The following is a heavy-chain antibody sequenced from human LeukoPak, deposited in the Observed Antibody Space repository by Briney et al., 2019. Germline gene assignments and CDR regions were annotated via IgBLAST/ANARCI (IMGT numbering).Heavy chain of an antibody. CDR3: ARDWVVAATSDYYYGLDV. Sequence: GRSLRLSCAASGFTFSSYAMHWVRQAPGKGLEWVAVISYDGSNKYYADSVKGRFTISRDNSKNTLYLQMNSLRAEDTAVYYCARDWVVAATSDYYYGLDVWGQGTTVTVSS. CDR2: ISYDGSNK. J-gene: IGHJ6*02. D-gene: IGHD2-15*01. CDR1: GFTFSSYA. V-gene: IGHV3-30-3*01.